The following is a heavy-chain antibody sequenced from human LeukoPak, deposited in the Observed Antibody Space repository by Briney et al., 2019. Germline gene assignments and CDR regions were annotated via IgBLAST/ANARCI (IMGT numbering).Heavy chain of an antibody. V-gene: IGHV1-58*02. CDR1: GFTFTRSA. D-gene: IGHD2-2*01. CDR2: IVVGSGNT. CDR3: ARDGVAPGIYFDY. J-gene: IGHJ4*02. Sequence: GTSVKVSCKASGFTFTRSAMQWVRQARGQRLEWIGWIVVGSGNTNYAQKVQERVTISRDMSTSTAYMELSSLRAEDTAVYFCARDGVAPGIYFDYWGRGTLVTVSS.